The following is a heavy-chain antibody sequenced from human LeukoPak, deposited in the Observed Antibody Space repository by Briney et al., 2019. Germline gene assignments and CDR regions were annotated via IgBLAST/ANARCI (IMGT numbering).Heavy chain of an antibody. CDR2: FDPEDGET. J-gene: IGHJ3*02. V-gene: IGHV1-24*01. CDR1: GYTLTELS. CDR3: AREVVRGVNRAFDI. D-gene: IGHD3-10*01. Sequence: ASVKVSCKVSGYTLTELSMHWVRQAPGKGLEWMGGFDPEDGETIYAQKFQGRVTINRDTSASTAYMELSSLISEDTAVYYCAREVVRGVNRAFDIWGQGTKVTVSS.